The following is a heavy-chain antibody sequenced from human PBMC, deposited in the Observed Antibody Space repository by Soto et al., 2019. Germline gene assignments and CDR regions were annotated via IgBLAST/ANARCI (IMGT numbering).Heavy chain of an antibody. CDR3: ARDLAPVVRGVLSSGMDV. D-gene: IGHD3-10*02. CDR1: GGTFSNYA. V-gene: IGHV1-69*13. Sequence: SVKVSCKASGGTFSNYAINWVRQAPGQGLEWMGGIIPMFGTAYYAERFQGRVTITADESASTAYMELSSLRSEDTAIFYCARDLAPVVRGVLSSGMDVWGQGTTVTVSS. CDR2: IIPMFGTA. J-gene: IGHJ6*02.